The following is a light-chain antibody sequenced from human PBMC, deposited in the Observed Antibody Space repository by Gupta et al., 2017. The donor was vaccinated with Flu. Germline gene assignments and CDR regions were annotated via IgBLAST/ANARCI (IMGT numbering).Light chain of an antibody. CDR3: QEHSSCPLGT. CDR2: TTT. Sequence: EVVLTQSPATLSLSPGERATLSCGARQSVNYNLAWYQQKPAQAPRLLITTTTSRATGIPARFGGSGNGKHLTLAISSREQEDFAGYYSQEHSSCPLGTLGHGTKVDIK. V-gene: IGKV3-11*01. CDR1: QSVNYN. J-gene: IGKJ3*01.